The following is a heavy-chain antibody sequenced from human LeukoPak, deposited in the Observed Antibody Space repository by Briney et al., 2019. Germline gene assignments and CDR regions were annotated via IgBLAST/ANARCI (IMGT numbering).Heavy chain of an antibody. Sequence: GGSLRLSCAASGFTFSSYAMSWVRQAPGKGLEWVSAISGSGGSTYYADSVKGRFTISRDNSKNTLYLQMNSLRAEDTAVYYCAEDLGDCSGGSCYSNSYYYGMDVWGQGTTVTVSS. J-gene: IGHJ6*02. CDR1: GFTFSSYA. CDR2: ISGSGGST. CDR3: AEDLGDCSGGSCYSNSYYYGMDV. D-gene: IGHD2-15*01. V-gene: IGHV3-23*01.